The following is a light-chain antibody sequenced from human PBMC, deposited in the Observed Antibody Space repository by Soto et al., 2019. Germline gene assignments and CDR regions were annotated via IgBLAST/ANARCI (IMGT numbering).Light chain of an antibody. V-gene: IGLV2-23*02. CDR2: EVS. CDR3: CSYARSGIWV. Sequence: QSALTQPASVSGSPGQSITLSCTGTSSDVGTYNLVSWYQQHPGKAPRLMIYEVSKRPSGVSNRFSGSKSGNTASLTISGLQAEDEADYYCCSYARSGIWVFGGGTKLTVL. J-gene: IGLJ3*02. CDR1: SSDVGTYNL.